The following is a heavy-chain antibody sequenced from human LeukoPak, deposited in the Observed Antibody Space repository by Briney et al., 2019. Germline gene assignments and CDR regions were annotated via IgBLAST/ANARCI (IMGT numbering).Heavy chain of an antibody. J-gene: IGHJ4*02. Sequence: GGSLRLSCAASGFTFSSYVMHWVRQAPGKGLEWVAVISYDGSNKYYADSVKGRFTISRDNSKNTLYLQMNSLRAEDTAVYYCAKVLVSYYDSTDYFDYWGQGTLVTVSS. CDR1: GFTFSSYV. D-gene: IGHD3-22*01. V-gene: IGHV3-30*18. CDR3: AKVLVSYYDSTDYFDY. CDR2: ISYDGSNK.